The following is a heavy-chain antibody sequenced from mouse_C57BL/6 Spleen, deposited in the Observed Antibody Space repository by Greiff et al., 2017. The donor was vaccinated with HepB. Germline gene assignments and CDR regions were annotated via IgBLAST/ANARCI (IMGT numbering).Heavy chain of an antibody. CDR2: ISNGGGST. D-gene: IGHD1-1*01. CDR3: ARQHYGSSYDYAMDY. V-gene: IGHV5-12*01. Sequence: EVNLVESGGGLVQPGGSLKLSCAASGFTFSDYYMYWVRQTPEKRLEWVAYISNGGGSTYYPDTVKGRFTISRDNAKNTLYLQMSRLKSEDTAMYYCARQHYGSSYDYAMDYWGQGTSVTVSS. CDR1: GFTFSDYY. J-gene: IGHJ4*01.